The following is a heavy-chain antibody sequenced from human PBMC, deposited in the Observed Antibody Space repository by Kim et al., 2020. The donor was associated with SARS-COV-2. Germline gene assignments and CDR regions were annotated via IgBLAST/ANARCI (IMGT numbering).Heavy chain of an antibody. J-gene: IGHJ4*02. D-gene: IGHD3-10*01. CDR3: ARSVTMVRGVIRHVDY. CDR1: GYSFTSYW. CDR2: IYPGDSDT. V-gene: IGHV5-51*01. Sequence: GESLKISCKGSGYSFTSYWIGWVRQMPGKGLEWMGIIYPGDSDTRYSPSFQGQVTISADKSISTAYLQWSSLKASDTAMYYCARSVTMVRGVIRHVDYWGQGTLFTVSS.